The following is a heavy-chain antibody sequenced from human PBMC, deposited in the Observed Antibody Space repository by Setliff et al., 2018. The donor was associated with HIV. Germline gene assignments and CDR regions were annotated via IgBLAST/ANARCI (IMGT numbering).Heavy chain of an antibody. CDR2: IYYSGST. V-gene: IGHV4-39*01. Sequence: GSLRLSCAASGFTFSSYSMDWVRQAPGKGLEWIGNIYYSGSTYYNPSLKTRVTISVDGSKNQFSLKLKSVTAADTAVYYCARWHPPYGFWEEDYWGQGTLVTVSS. CDR1: GFTFSSYS. J-gene: IGHJ4*02. D-gene: IGHD3-10*01. CDR3: ARWHPPYGFWEEDY.